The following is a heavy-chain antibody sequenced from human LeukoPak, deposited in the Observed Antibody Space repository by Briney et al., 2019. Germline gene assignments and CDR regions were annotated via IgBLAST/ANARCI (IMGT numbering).Heavy chain of an antibody. Sequence: PSETLSLTCAVSGYSISNGYYWGWIRQPPGKGLEWIGSIYHSGSTYYNPSLKSRVTISVDTSKSQFSLRLSSVTAADTAVYYCCRRWAAASFDYWGQGTLVTVSS. J-gene: IGHJ4*02. CDR3: CRRWAAASFDY. CDR1: GYSISNGYY. D-gene: IGHD6-13*01. CDR2: IYHSGST. V-gene: IGHV4-38-2*01.